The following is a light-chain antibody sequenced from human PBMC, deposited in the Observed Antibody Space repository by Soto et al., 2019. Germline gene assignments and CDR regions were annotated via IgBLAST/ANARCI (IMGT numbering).Light chain of an antibody. CDR1: QSISHW. J-gene: IGKJ4*01. Sequence: HVTHSPATLSTSVWDSVTITCRASQSISHWLAWYQQKPGKAPKFLIYDASSLESGVPSRFSGSGSVTEFTLPMSSLQPDAFAPYYCEHYASVLGTFGAGTKLDIK. CDR2: DAS. V-gene: IGKV1-5*01. CDR3: EHYASVLGT.